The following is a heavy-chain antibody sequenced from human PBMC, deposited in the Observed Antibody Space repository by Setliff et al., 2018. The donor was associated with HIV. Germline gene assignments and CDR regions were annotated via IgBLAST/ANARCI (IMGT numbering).Heavy chain of an antibody. D-gene: IGHD4-17*01. CDR1: GGSIGNYY. CDR2: IYISGNT. Sequence: SETLSLTCTVSGGSIGNYYWNWIRQSAGKGLEWIGRIYISGNTMYNPSLESRVTMSLDTSKNQVSLKLRSVTAADTAVYYCARAPTVTTFFDYWGRGTLVTVSS. V-gene: IGHV4-4*07. J-gene: IGHJ4*02. CDR3: ARAPTVTTFFDY.